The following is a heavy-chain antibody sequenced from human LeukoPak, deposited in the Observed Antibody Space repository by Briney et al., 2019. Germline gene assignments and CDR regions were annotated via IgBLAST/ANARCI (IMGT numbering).Heavy chain of an antibody. CDR1: GGTFSSYT. CDR2: IIPILGIA. V-gene: IGHV1-69*04. J-gene: IGHJ5*02. D-gene: IGHD3-10*01. Sequence: SVKVSCKASGGTFSSYTISWVRQAPGQGLEWMGRIIPILGIANYAQKFQGRVTITADKSTSTAYMELSSLRSDDTAVYYCARDQERSNNWFDPWGQGTLVTVSS. CDR3: ARDQERSNNWFDP.